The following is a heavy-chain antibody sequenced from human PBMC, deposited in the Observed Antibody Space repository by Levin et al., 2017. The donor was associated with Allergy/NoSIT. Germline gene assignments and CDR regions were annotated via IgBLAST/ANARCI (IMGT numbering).Heavy chain of an antibody. CDR3: TTSSGWSRPSN. Sequence: SETLSLTCTVSGGSISSYYWSWFRQPPGKGLEWIGYIYYTGSTNYNPSLKSRVTILVDTSKNQFSLILSSVTAADTAVYYGTTSSGWSRPSNWGQGTLVTVSS. J-gene: IGHJ4*02. D-gene: IGHD6-19*01. CDR2: IYYTGST. CDR1: GGSISSYY. V-gene: IGHV4-59*08.